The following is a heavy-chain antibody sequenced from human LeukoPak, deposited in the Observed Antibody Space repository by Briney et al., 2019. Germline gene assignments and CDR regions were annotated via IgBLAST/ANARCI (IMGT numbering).Heavy chain of an antibody. CDR3: ARDPGTTGTTDHAFDI. Sequence: GASVKVSCKASGGTFSSYAISWVRQAPGQGLEWMGGIIPIFGTANYAQKFQGRVTITTDESTSTAYMELSSLRSEDTAVYYCARDPGTTGTTDHAFDIWGQGTMVTVSS. CDR1: GGTFSSYA. CDR2: IIPIFGTA. D-gene: IGHD1-1*01. J-gene: IGHJ3*02. V-gene: IGHV1-69*05.